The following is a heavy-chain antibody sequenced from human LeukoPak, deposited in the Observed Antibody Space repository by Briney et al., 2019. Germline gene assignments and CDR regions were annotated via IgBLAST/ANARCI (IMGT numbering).Heavy chain of an antibody. J-gene: IGHJ3*01. CDR2: IYYSGST. CDR1: GVSISSYY. V-gene: IGHV4-59*08. D-gene: IGHD6-13*01. Sequence: SEALSLTCTVSGVSISSYYWSWIRQPPGKGLEWIGYIYYSGSTNYNPSLKSRVTISLDTSKNQFSLKLSSVTAADTAVYYCARHDGSSWYYGFDVWGQGTMVTVSS. CDR3: ARHDGSSWYYGFDV.